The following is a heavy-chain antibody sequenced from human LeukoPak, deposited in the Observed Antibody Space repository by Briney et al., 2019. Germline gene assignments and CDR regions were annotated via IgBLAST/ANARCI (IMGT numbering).Heavy chain of an antibody. CDR1: GYTFTTYG. V-gene: IGHV1-18*01. CDR3: ARVGGGSSGYYQDAFDI. Sequence: ASVKVSCMASGYTFTTYGISWVRQAPGQGLEWMGWINSYNGNTNYAQKFQGRVTMTTDTSTSTAYMELRSLRSDDTAVYYCARVGGGSSGYYQDAFDIWGQGTMVTVSS. CDR2: INSYNGNT. D-gene: IGHD3-22*01. J-gene: IGHJ3*02.